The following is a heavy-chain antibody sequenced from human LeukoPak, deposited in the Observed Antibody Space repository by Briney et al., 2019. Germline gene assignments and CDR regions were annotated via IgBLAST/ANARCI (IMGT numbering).Heavy chain of an antibody. Sequence: ASVKVSCKASGYTFTSNYIHWVRQAPGQGLEWMGMIYPRDGSTSYAQKFQGGVTVTRDTSTSTVHMELSGLRSEDTAVYYCARDQEGFDYWGQGTLVTVSS. CDR1: GYTFTSNY. V-gene: IGHV1-46*01. CDR3: ARDQEGFDY. CDR2: IYPRDGST. J-gene: IGHJ4*02.